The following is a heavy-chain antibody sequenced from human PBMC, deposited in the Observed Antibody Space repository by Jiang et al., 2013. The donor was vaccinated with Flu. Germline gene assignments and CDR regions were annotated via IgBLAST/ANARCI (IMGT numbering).Heavy chain of an antibody. V-gene: IGHV3-33*01. J-gene: IGHJ4*02. D-gene: IGHD4-17*01. CDR2: IWSDGSNK. CDR1: GFAFSNYG. CDR3: ARDSYGDYYFDC. Sequence: VQLLESGGGVVQPGKSLRLSCAASGFAFSNYGMHWVRQAPGKGLEWVAVIWSDGSNKYYADSVKGRFTISRDNSKNTLSLQMNSLRADDTAVYYCARDSYGDYYFDCVGPGNPGPPSPQ.